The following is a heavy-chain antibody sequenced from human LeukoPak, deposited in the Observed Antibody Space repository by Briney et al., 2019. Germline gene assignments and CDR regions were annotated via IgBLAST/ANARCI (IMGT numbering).Heavy chain of an antibody. D-gene: IGHD3-10*01. J-gene: IGHJ4*02. CDR3: ARAGYYGSGSQDTFDY. CDR2: VWYDGSDK. V-gene: IGHV3-33*01. Sequence: LAGGSLRLSCAASGFTFSRYGVHWVRQAPGKGREWVAVVWYDGSDKYYADSVKGRVTISRDNSKNTLYLQMNSLRAEDTAVYYCARAGYYGSGSQDTFDYWGQGTLVTVAS. CDR1: GFTFSRYG.